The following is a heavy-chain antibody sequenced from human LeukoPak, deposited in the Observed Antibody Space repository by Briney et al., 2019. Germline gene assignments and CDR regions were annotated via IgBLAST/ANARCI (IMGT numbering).Heavy chain of an antibody. CDR3: AKDMLATITSTFDY. V-gene: IGHV3-9*01. CDR2: ISWNSGSI. Sequence: GRSLRLSCAASGFTFDDYAMPWVRQAPGKGLEWVSGISWNSGSIGYADSVKGRFTISRDNAKNSLYLQMNSLRAGDTALYYCAKDMLATITSTFDYWGQGTLVTVSS. J-gene: IGHJ4*02. CDR1: GFTFDDYA. D-gene: IGHD5-24*01.